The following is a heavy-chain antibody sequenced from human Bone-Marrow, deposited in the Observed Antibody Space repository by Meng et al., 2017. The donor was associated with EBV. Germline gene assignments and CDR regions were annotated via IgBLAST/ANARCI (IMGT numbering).Heavy chain of an antibody. CDR3: ASEAGRGYTPDY. CDR2: LIPFLDAP. V-gene: IGHV1-69*01. Sequence: QVQGVPLGAGMKKRGSSVKVACKTSGRHFNSYAISWVRQAPGQGLEWMGGLIPFLDAPNYAKKFQGRVTITADESTSTHYMELSSLRSEDTAVYYCASEAGRGYTPDYWGQGTLVTVSS. D-gene: IGHD3-10*01. J-gene: IGHJ4*02. CDR1: GRHFNSYA.